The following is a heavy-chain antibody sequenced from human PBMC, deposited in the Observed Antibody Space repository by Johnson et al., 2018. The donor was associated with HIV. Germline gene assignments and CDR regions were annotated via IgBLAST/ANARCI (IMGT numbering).Heavy chain of an antibody. CDR2: ITEDGSEE. Sequence: VQLVESGGGLVQPGGSLRLSCAASGFTFSNYWMSWVRQAPGKGLEWVANITEDGSEEYYVDSVEGRLTVSRDNAKNSLYLQIDSLRAEDTAVYYCARDGIYSSPWDAFDIWGRGTMVTVSP. CDR3: ARDGIYSSPWDAFDI. J-gene: IGHJ3*02. V-gene: IGHV3-7*05. D-gene: IGHD3-22*01. CDR1: GFTFSNYW.